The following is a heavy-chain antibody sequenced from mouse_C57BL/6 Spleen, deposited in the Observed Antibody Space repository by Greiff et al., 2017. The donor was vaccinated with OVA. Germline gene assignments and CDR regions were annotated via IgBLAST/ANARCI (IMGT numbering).Heavy chain of an antibody. CDR3: TRDTGFDAMDY. V-gene: IGHV5-9-1*02. Sequence: EVKLVESGAGLVKPGGSLKLSCAASGFTFSSYAMSWVRQTPEKRLEWVAYISSGGDYIYYADTVKGRFTLTRDNARNTLYLQISRLKSEDTAMYYCTRDTGFDAMDYWGQGTSVTVSS. D-gene: IGHD4-1*01. CDR1: GFTFSSYA. CDR2: ISSGGDYI. J-gene: IGHJ4*01.